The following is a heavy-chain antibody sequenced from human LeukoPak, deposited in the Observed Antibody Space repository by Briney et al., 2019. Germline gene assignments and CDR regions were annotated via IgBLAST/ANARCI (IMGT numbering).Heavy chain of an antibody. CDR1: GYTFTSYD. D-gene: IGHD2-15*01. V-gene: IGHV1-8*03. CDR3: ARGDRIVVVVAATTSYYYYMDV. CDR2: MNPNSGNT. J-gene: IGHJ6*03. Sequence: ASVKVSCKASGYTFTSYDINWVRQAAGQGREWMGWMNPNSGNTGYAQKFQGRVTITRNTSISTAYMELSSLRSEDTAVYYCARGDRIVVVVAATTSYYYYMDVWGKGTTVTVSS.